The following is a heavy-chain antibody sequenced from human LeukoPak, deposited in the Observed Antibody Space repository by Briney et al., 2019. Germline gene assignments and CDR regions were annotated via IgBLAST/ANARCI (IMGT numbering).Heavy chain of an antibody. CDR3: AIRILGYCSGDSCRTYYFDY. J-gene: IGHJ4*02. D-gene: IGHD2-15*01. V-gene: IGHV4-39*01. Sequence: PSETLSLTCTVSGASISSSGYYWGWIRQPPGKVLEWIGRFYYSGSPYYNPSLQSRVTIFAYTSKNEFSVKLSSVTAADTAVYYCAIRILGYCSGDSCRTYYFDYWGQGTLATVSS. CDR1: GASISSSGYY. CDR2: FYYSGSP.